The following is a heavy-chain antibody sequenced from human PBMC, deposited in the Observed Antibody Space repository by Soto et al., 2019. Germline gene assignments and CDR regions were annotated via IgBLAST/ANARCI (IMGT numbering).Heavy chain of an antibody. V-gene: IGHV4-31*03. CDR1: GGSISSGGYY. D-gene: IGHD6-6*01. CDR2: IYYSGST. J-gene: IGHJ6*02. Sequence: SETLSLTCTVSGGSISSGGYYWSWIRQHPGKGLEWIGYIYYSGSTYYNPSLKSRVTISVDTSKNQFSLKLSSVTAADTAVYYCARDSSSSVYYYGMDVWGQGTTVTVSS. CDR3: ARDSSSSVYYYGMDV.